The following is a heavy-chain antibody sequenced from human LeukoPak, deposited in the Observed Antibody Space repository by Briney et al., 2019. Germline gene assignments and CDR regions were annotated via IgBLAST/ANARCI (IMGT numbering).Heavy chain of an antibody. CDR3: ASDYCFDTSYQFRFY. CDR2: IKVDGTEK. Sequence: GGSLRLSCAASGFTFSSYSMTWVRQAPGKGLEWVANIKVDGTEKYYVDPVKGRFTISRDNSKNSVYLQMNSLSAEDTAVYFCASDYCFDTSYQFRFYWGQGILVTVSS. J-gene: IGHJ4*02. D-gene: IGHD2-2*01. V-gene: IGHV3-7*01. CDR1: GFTFSSYS.